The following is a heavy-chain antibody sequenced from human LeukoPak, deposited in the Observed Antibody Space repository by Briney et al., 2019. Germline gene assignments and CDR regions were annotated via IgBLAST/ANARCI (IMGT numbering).Heavy chain of an antibody. CDR2: IYHSGST. V-gene: IGHV4-38-2*02. CDR1: GYSISSGYY. CDR3: ARQGSGIAAHLYYYYMDV. D-gene: IGHD6-6*01. Sequence: SETLSLTCTVSGYSISSGYYWGWIRQPPGKGLEWIGSIYHSGSTYYNPSLKSRVTISVDTSKNQFSLRLSSVTAAGTAVYYCARQGSGIAAHLYYYYMDVWGKGTTVTVSS. J-gene: IGHJ6*03.